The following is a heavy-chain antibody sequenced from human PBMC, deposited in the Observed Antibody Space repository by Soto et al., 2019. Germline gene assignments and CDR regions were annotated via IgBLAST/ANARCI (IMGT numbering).Heavy chain of an antibody. D-gene: IGHD1-26*01. CDR1: GFTFSSYA. CDR3: AKDVRETFAGTDY. J-gene: IGHJ4*02. CDR2: ISGSGGST. Sequence: GGSLRLSCAASGFTFSSYAMSWVRQAPGKGLEWVSAISGSGGSTYYADSVKGRFTISRDNSKNTLYLQMNSLRAEDTAVYYCAKDVRETFAGTDYWGQETLVTVSS. V-gene: IGHV3-23*01.